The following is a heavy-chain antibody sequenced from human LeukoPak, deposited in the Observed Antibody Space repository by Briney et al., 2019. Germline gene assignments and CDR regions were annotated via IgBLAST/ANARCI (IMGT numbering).Heavy chain of an antibody. CDR2: IYSGGST. J-gene: IGHJ4*02. CDR1: GFTFSSNY. D-gene: IGHD5-18*01. Sequence: GGSLRLSCAASGFTFSSNYMCWVRQAPGKGLEWVSVIYSGGSTYYADSVKGRFTISRDNSKNTLYLQMNSLRAEDTAVYYCARDQAVGGYSYGYWGQGTLVTVSS. CDR3: ARDQAVGGYSYGY. V-gene: IGHV3-66*01.